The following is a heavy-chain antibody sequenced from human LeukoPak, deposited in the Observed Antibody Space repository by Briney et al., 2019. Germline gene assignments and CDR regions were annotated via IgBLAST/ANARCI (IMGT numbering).Heavy chain of an antibody. D-gene: IGHD3-22*01. V-gene: IGHV1-18*01. CDR2: ISGYNGNT. J-gene: IGHJ4*02. Sequence: ASVKVSCKASGYTFTKYGISWVRQAPGQGLEWMGWISGYNGNTNYAQRLQDRVTMTTDTSTSTAYMDLGSLRSDDTAVYYCARGGYYDNSGHYHGLFDYWGQGSLVTVSS. CDR1: GYTFTKYG. CDR3: ARGGYYDNSGHYHGLFDY.